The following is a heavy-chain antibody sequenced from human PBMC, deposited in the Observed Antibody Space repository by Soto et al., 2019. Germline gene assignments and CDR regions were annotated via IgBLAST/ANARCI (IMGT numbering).Heavy chain of an antibody. CDR1: GFPFISYA. Sequence: GGSVRLSCAASGFPFISYAMHWVRQAPGKGLEWVAVISFDGSTEYYADSVKGRFTISRDNSKNTVYLQMNSLRSEDTAVYYCARSRHGSGSYTHFYYGLDVWGQGTTVTVSS. J-gene: IGHJ6*02. V-gene: IGHV3-30-3*01. D-gene: IGHD3-10*01. CDR3: ARSRHGSGSYTHFYYGLDV. CDR2: ISFDGSTE.